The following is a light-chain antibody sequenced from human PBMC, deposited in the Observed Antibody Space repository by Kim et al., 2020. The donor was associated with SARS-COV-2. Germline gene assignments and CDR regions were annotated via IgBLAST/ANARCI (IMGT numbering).Light chain of an antibody. J-gene: IGLJ2*01. V-gene: IGLV2-14*03. Sequence: QSALTQPASVSGSPGQSITISCTGTSSDVGGYNYVSRYQKHPGKAPKLVIYDVSNRPSGVSTRFSGSKSGNTASLTISGLQAADGADYFCSSYTSSGTLVFGGGTQLTVL. CDR1: SSDVGGYNY. CDR3: SSYTSSGTLV. CDR2: DVS.